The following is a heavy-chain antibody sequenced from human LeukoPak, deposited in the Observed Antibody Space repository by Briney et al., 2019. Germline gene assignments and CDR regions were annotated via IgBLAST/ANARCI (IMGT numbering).Heavy chain of an antibody. V-gene: IGHV4-39*07. J-gene: IGHJ4*02. CDR2: IYYSGST. Sequence: SETLSLTCTVSGGSISSSSYYWGWIREPPGKGLEWIGSIYYSGSTYYNPSLKSRVTISVDTSKNQFSLKLSSVTAADTAVYYCARVGSTAFDYWGQGTLVTDSS. D-gene: IGHD3-10*01. CDR1: GGSISSSSYY. CDR3: ARVGSTAFDY.